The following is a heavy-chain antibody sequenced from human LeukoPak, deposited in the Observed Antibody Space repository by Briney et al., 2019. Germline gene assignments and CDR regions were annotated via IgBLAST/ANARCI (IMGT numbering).Heavy chain of an antibody. Sequence: GGSLRLSCAASGFTFNRYWMSWVRQAPGKGLEWVANIKQDGSEKYYVDSVKGRFTISRDNAENSLYLQMNSLRAEDTAVYYCARVEASGYDYGAFDYWGQGTLVTVSS. CDR3: ARVEASGYDYGAFDY. D-gene: IGHD5-12*01. CDR1: GFTFNRYW. CDR2: IKQDGSEK. J-gene: IGHJ4*02. V-gene: IGHV3-7*01.